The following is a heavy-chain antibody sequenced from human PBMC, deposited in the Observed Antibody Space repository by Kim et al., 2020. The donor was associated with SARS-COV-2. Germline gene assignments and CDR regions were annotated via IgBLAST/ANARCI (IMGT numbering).Heavy chain of an antibody. J-gene: IGHJ4*02. Sequence: VQGRFTISRDNSKNTLFLQMNSLRAEDTAVYYCARDALGVVVGATQGEDYWGQGTLVTVSS. D-gene: IGHD2-15*01. V-gene: IGHV3-30*01. CDR3: ARDALGVVVGATQGEDY.